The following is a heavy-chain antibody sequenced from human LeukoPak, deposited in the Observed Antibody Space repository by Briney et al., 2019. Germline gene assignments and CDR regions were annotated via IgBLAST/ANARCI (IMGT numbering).Heavy chain of an antibody. D-gene: IGHD2-21*02. J-gene: IGHJ5*02. V-gene: IGHV1-8*01. Sequence: ASVKISCKASGYSFSNFHINWVRQASGQGLEWIGWVSPKTGDRGYALKFQGRVTMTSDTSETTVYMEVRSLTSEDTAVYYCARTPPKGDIDTWGQEITVTVSS. CDR1: GYSFSNFH. CDR3: ARTPPKGDIDT. CDR2: VSPKTGDR.